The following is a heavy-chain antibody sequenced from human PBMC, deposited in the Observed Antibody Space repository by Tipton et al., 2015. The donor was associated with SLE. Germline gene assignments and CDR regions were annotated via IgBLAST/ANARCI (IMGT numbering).Heavy chain of an antibody. V-gene: IGHV4-59*12. Sequence: GLVKPSETLSLTCTVSGGSISSCYWSWIRQPPGKGLEWIGYIYYSGSTNYNPSLKSRVTISVDTSKNQFSLKLSSVTAADTAVYYCAGYSSSDLNWFDPWGQGTLVTVSS. J-gene: IGHJ5*02. CDR2: IYYSGST. CDR3: AGYSSSDLNWFDP. CDR1: GGSISSCY. D-gene: IGHD6-6*01.